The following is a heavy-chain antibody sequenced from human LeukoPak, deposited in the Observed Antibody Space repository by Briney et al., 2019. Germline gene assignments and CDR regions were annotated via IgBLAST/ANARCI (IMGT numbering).Heavy chain of an antibody. V-gene: IGHV4-4*07. CDR2: IYTSGCT. J-gene: IGHJ6*03. CDR3: AREGNIVVVPAANDYYYYYMDV. D-gene: IGHD2-2*01. CDR1: GGSISSYY. Sequence: SETLSLTCTVSGGSISSYYWSWLRQPAGKGLEWIGRIYTSGCTKYNPSLKSRVTMSVDTSKNQFSLKLSSVTAADTAVYYCAREGNIVVVPAANDYYYYYMDVWGKGTTVTVSS.